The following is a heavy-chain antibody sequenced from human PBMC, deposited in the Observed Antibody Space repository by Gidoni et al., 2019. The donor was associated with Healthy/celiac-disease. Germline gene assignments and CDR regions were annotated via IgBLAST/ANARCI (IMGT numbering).Heavy chain of an antibody. CDR1: GGTFSSYA. Sequence: VQLVPSGAEVKKPGSSVKVSSTAPGGTFSSYAISWVRQAPGKGLEWMGGTSPIFGTANCAQKFQGRVTITADESTSTAYMELSSLRSEDTAGYYCARLSDYGMDVWGQGTTVTVSS. V-gene: IGHV1-69*01. J-gene: IGHJ6*02. CDR2: TSPIFGTA. CDR3: ARLSDYGMDV.